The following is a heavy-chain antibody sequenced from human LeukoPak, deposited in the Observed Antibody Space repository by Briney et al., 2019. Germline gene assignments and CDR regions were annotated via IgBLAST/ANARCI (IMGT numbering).Heavy chain of an antibody. CDR3: AKLATSDTGETY. J-gene: IGHJ4*02. Sequence: GASVTVSCKASGYTFTINHIHWVRQAPGQRLEWMGVINPSGDSTTYAQNFQGRVTMTRDTSTSTVYMELRSLRSEDTAIYYCAKLATSDTGETYWGQGTLVTVSS. CDR1: GYTFTINH. D-gene: IGHD3-16*01. CDR2: INPSGDST. V-gene: IGHV1-46*01.